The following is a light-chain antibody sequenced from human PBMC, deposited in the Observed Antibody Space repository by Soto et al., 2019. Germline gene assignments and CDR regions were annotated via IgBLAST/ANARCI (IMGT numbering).Light chain of an antibody. J-gene: IGKJ2*01. CDR3: QQYNNWPPQYT. V-gene: IGKV3-15*01. CDR1: QSVSSN. CDR2: GAS. Sequence: EIVMTQAPATLSVSPGERATLSCRASQSVSSNLAWYQQKPGQDPRLLIYGASTRATGIPARFSGSGSGTEFTLTISSLQSEDLAVYYCQQYNNWPPQYTFGQGTQLEIK.